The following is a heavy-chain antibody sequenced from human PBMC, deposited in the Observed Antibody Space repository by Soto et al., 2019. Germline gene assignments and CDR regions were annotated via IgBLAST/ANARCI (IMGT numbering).Heavy chain of an antibody. V-gene: IGHV3-11*01. CDR3: VRPYYSSSWFPFDR. J-gene: IGHJ4*02. CDR2: IDSDDGTT. Sequence: QVQLVESGGGLVKPGGSLRLSCTASGFDFGDYYMSWIRQAPGKGLEWVSHIDSDDGTTYYTDSVKGRFTISRDNAKNSLYLQMNSLRVEDTALYYCVRPYYSSSWFPFDRWGQGTLVTVSS. D-gene: IGHD6-13*01. CDR1: GFDFGDYY.